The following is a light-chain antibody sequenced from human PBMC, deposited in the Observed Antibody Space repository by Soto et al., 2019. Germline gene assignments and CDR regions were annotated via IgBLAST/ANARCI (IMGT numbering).Light chain of an antibody. Sequence: EMVMTQSPAPLSVSPGERVTLSCRASESVHSNLAWYQQKPGQGPSLLIYYASTRVTGVPDRFSGSGSGTEFTLTISSLQSEDFGVYYCQHYSNWPPTFGPGTKVEIK. CDR3: QHYSNWPPT. J-gene: IGKJ3*01. CDR2: YAS. CDR1: ESVHSN. V-gene: IGKV3-15*01.